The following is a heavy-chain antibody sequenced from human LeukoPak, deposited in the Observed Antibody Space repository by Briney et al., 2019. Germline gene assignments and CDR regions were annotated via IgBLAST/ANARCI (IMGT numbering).Heavy chain of an antibody. Sequence: GGSLRLSCAASGFSFSSYSRNWVRQAPGKGLEWVSYTSGSGNAIHYTDSVKGRFTISRDNAKNALYLQMNSLRAEDTAVYFCARDYLYAFDYWGQGALVTVSS. J-gene: IGHJ4*02. CDR3: ARDYLYAFDY. CDR2: TSGSGNAI. V-gene: IGHV3-48*01. D-gene: IGHD2-2*01. CDR1: GFSFSSYS.